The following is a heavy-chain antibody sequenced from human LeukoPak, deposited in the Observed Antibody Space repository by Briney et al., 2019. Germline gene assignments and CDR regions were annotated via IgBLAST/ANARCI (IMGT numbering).Heavy chain of an antibody. Sequence: PGGSLRLSCAASGFTLSSYSMNWVRQAPGKGLEWVSSISSSSSYIYYADSVKGRFTISRDNAKNSLYLQMNSLRAEDTAVYYCAREWIQTFDYWGQGTLVTVSS. CDR3: AREWIQTFDY. V-gene: IGHV3-21*01. CDR2: ISSSSSYI. D-gene: IGHD5-18*01. CDR1: GFTLSSYS. J-gene: IGHJ4*02.